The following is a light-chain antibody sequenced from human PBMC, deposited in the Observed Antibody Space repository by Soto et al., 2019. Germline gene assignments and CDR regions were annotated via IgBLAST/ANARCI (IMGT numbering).Light chain of an antibody. CDR1: SGHSNSD. V-gene: IGLV4-69*02. Sequence: QSVLTQSPSASASLGASVKLTCTLSSGHSNSDIAWHQQQPEKGPRYLMKVSSDGSHSKGDGIPDRFSGSSSGAERYLTISSLQSEDEADYYCQTWGTNPYVLFGGGTKVTVL. CDR2: VSSDGSH. J-gene: IGLJ3*02. CDR3: QTWGTNPYVL.